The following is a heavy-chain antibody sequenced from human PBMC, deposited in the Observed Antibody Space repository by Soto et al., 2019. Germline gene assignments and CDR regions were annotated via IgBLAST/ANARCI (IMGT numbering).Heavy chain of an antibody. J-gene: IGHJ5*02. CDR1: GGSISSGDYY. V-gene: IGHV4-30-4*01. CDR2: IYYSGST. Sequence: PSETLSLTCTVSGGSISSGDYYWSWIRQPPGKGLEWIGYIYYSGSTYYNPSLKSRVTISVDTSKNQFSLKLSSVTAADTAVYYCARQDTAMVTWFDPWGQGTVVPVSS. D-gene: IGHD5-18*01. CDR3: ARQDTAMVTWFDP.